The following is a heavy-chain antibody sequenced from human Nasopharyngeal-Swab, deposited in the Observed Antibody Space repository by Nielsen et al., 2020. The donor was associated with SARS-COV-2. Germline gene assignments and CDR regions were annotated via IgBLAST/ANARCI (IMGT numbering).Heavy chain of an antibody. V-gene: IGHV1-3*01. D-gene: IGHD3-16*01. Sequence: WVRQAPGQRLEWMGWINPGNGNTKYSQGFQGRVTITRDTPASTAYMELSSLRSEDTAIYYCARDLGGYYYYMDVWGKGTTVTVSS. CDR3: ARDLGGYYYYMDV. CDR2: INPGNGNT. J-gene: IGHJ6*03.